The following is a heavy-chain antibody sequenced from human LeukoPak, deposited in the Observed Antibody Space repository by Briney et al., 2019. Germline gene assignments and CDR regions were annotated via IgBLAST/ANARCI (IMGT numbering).Heavy chain of an antibody. V-gene: IGHV3-74*01. CDR1: GFTFSNYW. CDR2: ISTDGEST. CDR3: VRDYQFIQEV. J-gene: IGHJ6*02. D-gene: IGHD2-2*01. Sequence: HPGGSLRLSCVASGFTFSNYWMLWVRQAPGKGLMWVSLISTDGESTRYAESVKGRFTISRDNAKNALYLQMDILRVEDTALYFCVRDYQFIQEVWGQGTTVTVSS.